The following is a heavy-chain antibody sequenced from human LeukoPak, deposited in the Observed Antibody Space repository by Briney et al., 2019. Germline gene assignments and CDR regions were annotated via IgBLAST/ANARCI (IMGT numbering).Heavy chain of an antibody. D-gene: IGHD3-10*01. CDR1: GFTFGNFA. CDR3: AKSRGVTMVRGAVSYYFDH. Sequence: GGSLRLSCATSGFTFGNFAMSWVRLAPGRGLEWVSGISGGGYRTYNADSMKGRFTISRENSKNTLFLRMRSLRAEPSAVYYCAKSRGVTMVRGAVSYYFDHWGQGTLVTVSS. CDR2: ISGGGYRT. J-gene: IGHJ4*02. V-gene: IGHV3-23*01.